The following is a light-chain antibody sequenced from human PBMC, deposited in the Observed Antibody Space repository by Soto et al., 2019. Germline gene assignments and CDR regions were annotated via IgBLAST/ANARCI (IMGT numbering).Light chain of an antibody. CDR1: QSVSSY. CDR3: QQRSNF. Sequence: EIVLTQSPATLSLSPGERATLSCRASQSVSSYLAWYQQKPGQAPRLLIYDASNRATGIPARFSGSGSGTDFTLPISSLEPEDFAVYYCQQRSNFFGPVNKVDIK. J-gene: IGKJ3*01. CDR2: DAS. V-gene: IGKV3-11*01.